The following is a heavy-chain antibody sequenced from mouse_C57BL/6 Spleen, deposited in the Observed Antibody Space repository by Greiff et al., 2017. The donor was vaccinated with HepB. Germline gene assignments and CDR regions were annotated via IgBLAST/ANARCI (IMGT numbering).Heavy chain of an antibody. Sequence: EVQRVESGGGLVKPGGSLKLSCAASGFTFSSYTMSWVRQTPEKRLEWVATISGGGGNTYYPDSVKGRFTISRDNAKNTLYLQMSSLRSEDTALYYCARARVRFPFAYWGQGTLVTVSA. J-gene: IGHJ3*01. D-gene: IGHD1-1*01. CDR3: ARARVRFPFAY. CDR1: GFTFSSYT. CDR2: ISGGGGNT. V-gene: IGHV5-9*01.